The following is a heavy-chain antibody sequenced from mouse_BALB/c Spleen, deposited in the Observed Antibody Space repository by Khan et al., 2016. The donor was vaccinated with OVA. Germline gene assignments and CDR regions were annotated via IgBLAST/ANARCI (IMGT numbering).Heavy chain of an antibody. CDR1: AYPFPPSW. CDR3: TRDRIDY. Sequence: QVQLQQSGPKLPKPGASVKLSSKPSAYPFPPSWLPWLNQRPGRGLDWIGYFIPHSGYTDYKEKFKDRATMSADKSSSTAYMQLSSLTSEDSAVYYCTRDRIDYWGKGTTLTVSA. J-gene: IGHJ2*01. V-gene: IGHV1-7*01. CDR2: FIPHSGYT.